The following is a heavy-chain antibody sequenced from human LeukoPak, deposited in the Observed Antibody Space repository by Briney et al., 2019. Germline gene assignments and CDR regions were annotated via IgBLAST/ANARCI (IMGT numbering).Heavy chain of an antibody. D-gene: IGHD5-12*01. Sequence: PSETLSLTCTVSGGSISSGSYYWSWIRQPAGKGLEWIGRIYTSGSTNYNPSLKSRVTISVDTSKNQFSLKLSSVTAADTAVYYCARDGGYSGYSLGSYYMDVWGKGTTVTVSS. V-gene: IGHV4-61*02. CDR2: IYTSGST. CDR3: ARDGGYSGYSLGSYYMDV. J-gene: IGHJ6*03. CDR1: GGSISSGSYY.